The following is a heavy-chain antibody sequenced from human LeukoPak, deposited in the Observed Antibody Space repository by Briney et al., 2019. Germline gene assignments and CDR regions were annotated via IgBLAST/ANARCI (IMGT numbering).Heavy chain of an antibody. J-gene: IGHJ4*02. CDR1: GFTFSSYG. Sequence: GGSLRLSCAASGFTFSSYGMHWVRQAPGKGLEWVAFIRYDGSNKYYADSVKGRFTISRDNSKNTLYLQMNSLRAEDTAVYYCAKVSEGEYYYDSSGHYWGQGTLVTVSS. D-gene: IGHD3-22*01. CDR3: AKVSEGEYYYDSSGHY. V-gene: IGHV3-30*02. CDR2: IRYDGSNK.